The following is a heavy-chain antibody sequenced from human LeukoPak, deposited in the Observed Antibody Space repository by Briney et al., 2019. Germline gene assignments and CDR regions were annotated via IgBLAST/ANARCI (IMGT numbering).Heavy chain of an antibody. D-gene: IGHD6-19*01. Sequence: GGSLRLSCAASGFTFSSYSMNWVRQAPGKGLEWVSAISGNGGSTYYADSVKGRFTISRDNSKNTLYLQMNSLRAEDTAVYYCAKEYSSGWYGDYGWFDPWGQGTLVTVSS. CDR1: GFTFSSYS. CDR2: ISGNGGST. V-gene: IGHV3-23*01. J-gene: IGHJ5*02. CDR3: AKEYSSGWYGDYGWFDP.